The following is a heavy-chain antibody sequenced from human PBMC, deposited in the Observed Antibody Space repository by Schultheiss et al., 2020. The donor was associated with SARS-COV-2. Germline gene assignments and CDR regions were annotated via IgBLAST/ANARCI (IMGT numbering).Heavy chain of an antibody. CDR3: ARAARITIFGVVIDYYYGMDV. CDR1: GGTFSNYA. CDR2: IIPLFGTA. V-gene: IGHV1-69*13. D-gene: IGHD3-3*01. Sequence: SVKVSCKASGGTFSNYAISWVRQTPGQGLEWMGGIIPLFGTANYAQKFQGRVTITADESTSTAYMELSSLRSEDTAVYYCARAARITIFGVVIDYYYGMDVWGQGTTVTVSS. J-gene: IGHJ6*02.